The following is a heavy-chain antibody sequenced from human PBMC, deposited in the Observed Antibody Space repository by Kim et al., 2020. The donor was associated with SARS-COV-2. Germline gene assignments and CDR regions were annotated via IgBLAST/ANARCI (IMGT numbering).Heavy chain of an antibody. Sequence: VSVKSRITINPDTSKNQFSLQLNSVTPEDTAVYYCARDRAPGWGDNWFDPWGQGTLVTVSS. CDR3: ARDRAPGWGDNWFDP. D-gene: IGHD3-10*01. J-gene: IGHJ5*02. V-gene: IGHV6-1*01.